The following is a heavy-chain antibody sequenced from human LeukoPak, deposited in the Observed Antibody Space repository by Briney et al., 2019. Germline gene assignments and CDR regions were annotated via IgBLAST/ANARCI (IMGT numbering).Heavy chain of an antibody. Sequence: GGSPRLSRAASGFTFSSYGMHWVRQAPGKGLEWVAVISYDGSKTYYADAVKGRITISRDNSKNTLYVQMNSLRAEDTAVYYCAKEGGSGTYRELKDAFDIWGLGTLVTVSS. V-gene: IGHV3-30*18. CDR1: GFTFSSYG. J-gene: IGHJ3*02. CDR3: AKEGGSGTYRELKDAFDI. D-gene: IGHD3-10*01. CDR2: ISYDGSKT.